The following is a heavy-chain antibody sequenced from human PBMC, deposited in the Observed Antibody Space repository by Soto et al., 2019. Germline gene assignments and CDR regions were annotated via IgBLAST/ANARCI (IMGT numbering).Heavy chain of an antibody. Sequence: QVQLVQSGAEVKKPGASVKVSCKASGYTFTNYGISWVRQAPGQGLEWMGWISAYNGDTNYAQKLQGRVTMTTDTSTSTACMELRSLRSDDTAVYYCATYHLSSCDYGMDVWGQGTTVTVSS. CDR3: ATYHLSSCDYGMDV. CDR1: GYTFTNYG. D-gene: IGHD2-15*01. V-gene: IGHV1-18*01. CDR2: ISAYNGDT. J-gene: IGHJ6*02.